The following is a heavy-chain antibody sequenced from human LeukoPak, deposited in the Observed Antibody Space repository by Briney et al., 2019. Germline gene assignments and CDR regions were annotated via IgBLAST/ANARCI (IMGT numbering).Heavy chain of an antibody. CDR3: ARGTGTTFDY. CDR2: IYHSGST. J-gene: IGHJ4*02. Sequence: PSGTLSLTCTVSGGSISSGGYYWSWIRQPPGKGLEWIGYIYHSGSTYYNPSLKSRVTISVDRSKNQFSLKLSSVTAADTAVYYCARGTGTTFDYWGQGTLVTVSS. CDR1: GGSISSGGYY. D-gene: IGHD1-1*01. V-gene: IGHV4-30-2*01.